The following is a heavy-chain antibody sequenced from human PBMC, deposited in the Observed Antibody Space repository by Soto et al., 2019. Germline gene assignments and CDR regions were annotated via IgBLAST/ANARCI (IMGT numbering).Heavy chain of an antibody. CDR2: IIPMFGTA. V-gene: IGHV1-69*13. D-gene: IGHD5-18*01. CDR3: ASGIQLWLRRINNGYSG. J-gene: IGHJ4*02. CDR1: GGTFSTYA. Sequence: ASVKVSSKAPGGTFSTYAISWVRQAPGQGLEWMGGIIPMFGTANYAQRFQDRVTITADESTNTVYMELSSLRSEDTAVYFCASGIQLWLRRINNGYSGWGQGTLVTVSS.